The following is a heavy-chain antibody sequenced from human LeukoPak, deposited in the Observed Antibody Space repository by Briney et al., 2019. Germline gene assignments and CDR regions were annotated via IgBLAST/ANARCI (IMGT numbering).Heavy chain of an antibody. Sequence: PGGSLRLSCAASGFTFSSYGMHWVRQAPGKGLEWVAFIRYDGSNKCNADSVQGRFTISRDNSKNTLYLQMNSLRAEDTAVYYCAKDFKRHCSRSSCAYDSWGQGTLVTVSS. CDR3: AKDFKRHCSRSSCAYDS. CDR1: GFTFSSYG. CDR2: IRYDGSNK. V-gene: IGHV3-30*02. D-gene: IGHD2-2*01. J-gene: IGHJ4*02.